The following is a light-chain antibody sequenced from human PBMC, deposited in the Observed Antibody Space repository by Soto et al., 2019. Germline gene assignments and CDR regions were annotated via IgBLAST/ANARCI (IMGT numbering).Light chain of an antibody. Sequence: DIQMTQSPSTLSASVGDRLIITCRASQRISGWLAWYQQKPGKAPKLLIYKASSLESGVPSRFSGSGSGTDFTLTISSLQSEDFATYYCQQYYSYPLTFGGGTKVDIK. CDR1: QRISGW. CDR2: KAS. CDR3: QQYYSYPLT. V-gene: IGKV1-5*03. J-gene: IGKJ4*01.